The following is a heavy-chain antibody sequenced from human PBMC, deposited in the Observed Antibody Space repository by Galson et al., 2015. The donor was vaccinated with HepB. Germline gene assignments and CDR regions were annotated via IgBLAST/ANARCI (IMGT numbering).Heavy chain of an antibody. CDR2: ISGSGGST. J-gene: IGHJ6*02. V-gene: IGHV3-23*01. CDR3: AKGARPSIMITLGGVIVDGMDV. D-gene: IGHD3-16*02. CDR1: GFTFRNYA. Sequence: SLRLSCAASGFTFRNYAMNWVRQAPGKGLEWVSAISGSGGSTYYADSVKGRFTISRDNSKNTLDLQMNSLRAEDTAVYYCAKGARPSIMITLGGVIVDGMDVWGQGTTVTVSS.